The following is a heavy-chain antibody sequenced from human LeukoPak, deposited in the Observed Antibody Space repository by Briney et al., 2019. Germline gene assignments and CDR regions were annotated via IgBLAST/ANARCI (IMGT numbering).Heavy chain of an antibody. J-gene: IGHJ4*02. CDR2: ISYDGSNK. CDR3: ARDAKYYYDSSGYSF. Sequence: PGGSLRLSCAASGFTFSSYAMHWVRQTPGKGLEWVAVISYDGSNKYYADSVKGRFTISRDNSKNTLYLQMNSLRAEDTAVYYCARDAKYYYDSSGYSFWGQGTLVTVSS. V-gene: IGHV3-30-3*01. CDR1: GFTFSSYA. D-gene: IGHD3-22*01.